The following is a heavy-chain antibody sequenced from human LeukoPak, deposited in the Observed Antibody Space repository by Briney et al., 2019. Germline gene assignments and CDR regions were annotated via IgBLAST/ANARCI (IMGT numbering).Heavy chain of an antibody. CDR3: ARGARDGSGNYLFNY. CDR2: ISSDGRST. V-gene: IGHV3-74*01. CDR1: GFTFSTYW. J-gene: IGHJ4*02. D-gene: IGHD3-10*01. Sequence: PGGSLRLSCAASGFTFSTYWMHWVRHTAGKGLVWVSRISSDGRSTYYADSVKGRFTISRDNAKNTLYLQMNSLRAEDTGVYYCARGARDGSGNYLFNYWGQGTLVTVSS.